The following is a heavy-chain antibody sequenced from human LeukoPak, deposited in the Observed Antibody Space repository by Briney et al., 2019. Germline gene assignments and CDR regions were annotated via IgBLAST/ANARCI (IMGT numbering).Heavy chain of an antibody. CDR1: GGSISSYY. CDR2: IYYSGST. CDR3: ARARSSWYETYYYYMDV. V-gene: IGHV4-59*01. J-gene: IGHJ6*03. D-gene: IGHD6-13*01. Sequence: ASETLSLTCTVSGGSISSYYWSWIRQPPGKGLEWIGYIYYSGSTNYNPSLKSRVTISVDTSKNQFSLKLSSVTAADTAVYYCARARSSWYETYYYYMDVWGKGTTVTVSS.